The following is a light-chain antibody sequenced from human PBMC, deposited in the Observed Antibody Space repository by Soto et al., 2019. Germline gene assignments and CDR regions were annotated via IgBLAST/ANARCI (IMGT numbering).Light chain of an antibody. CDR3: QSYDNSLSAWV. CDR1: SSNIGAPFD. J-gene: IGLJ3*02. Sequence: QSVLTQPPSVSGAPGQRVTISCSGSSSNIGAPFDVHWYQQVTGSAPKIVIYGNDNRPSGVPGRFSGSKSGTSASLAITGLQAEDEADYFCQSYDNSLSAWVFGGGTKLTVL. CDR2: GND. V-gene: IGLV1-40*01.